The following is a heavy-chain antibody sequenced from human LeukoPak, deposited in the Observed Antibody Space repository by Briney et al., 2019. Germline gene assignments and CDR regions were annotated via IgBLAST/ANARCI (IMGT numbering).Heavy chain of an antibody. CDR2: INPNSGGT. D-gene: IGHD1-1*01. CDR1: GYTFTGYY. Sequence: ASVKVSCKASGYTFTGYYMHWVRQAPGQGLEWMGWINPNSGGTNHAQKFQGRVTMTRDTSISTAYMELSRLRSDDTAVYYCARAERPSGLDYWGQGTLVTVSS. CDR3: ARAERPSGLDY. V-gene: IGHV1-2*02. J-gene: IGHJ4*02.